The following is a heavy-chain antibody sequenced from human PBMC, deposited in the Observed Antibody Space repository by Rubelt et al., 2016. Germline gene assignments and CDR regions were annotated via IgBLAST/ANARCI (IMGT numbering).Heavy chain of an antibody. D-gene: IGHD3-22*01. J-gene: IGHJ4*02. CDR1: GYTFTTYG. Sequence: QVHLVQSAIEVKKPGASVKISCKTSGYTFTTYGIIWVRRAPGQGLEWMGWINTYKDKTNYPQKFQGRVSMTTDSSTNTAYIELMSLSSDDTAVYYCASGYFDSTGDFDDWGQGTLVTVSS. V-gene: IGHV1-18*01. CDR2: INTYKDKT. CDR3: ASGYFDSTGDFDD.